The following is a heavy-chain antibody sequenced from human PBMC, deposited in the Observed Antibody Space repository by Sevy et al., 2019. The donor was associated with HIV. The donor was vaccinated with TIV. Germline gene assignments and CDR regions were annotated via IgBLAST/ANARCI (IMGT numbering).Heavy chain of an antibody. J-gene: IGHJ6*02. CDR1: GFTVSSNY. D-gene: IGHD2-15*01. CDR3: ARGQLGYCSGGSCYSHASYYGMDV. CDR2: IYSGGST. Sequence: GGCLRLSCAASGFTVSSNYMSWVRQAPGKGLEWVSVIYSGGSTYYADSVKGRFTISRDNSKNTLYLQMNSLRAEDTAVYYCARGQLGYCSGGSCYSHASYYGMDVWGQGTTVTVSS. V-gene: IGHV3-53*01.